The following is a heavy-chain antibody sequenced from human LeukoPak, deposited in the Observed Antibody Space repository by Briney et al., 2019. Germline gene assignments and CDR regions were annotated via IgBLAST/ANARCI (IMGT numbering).Heavy chain of an antibody. Sequence: PSQTLPLTCTVSGDSLSSGGYDWGWIRQHPGKGLEWIGYIYYSGSTCYNPSLKSRVTISVDTSKNQFSLKLSSVTAADTAVYYCARGHGGHRATYYDYVWGSYRQYYFDYWGQGTLVTVSS. V-gene: IGHV4-31*03. CDR1: GDSLSSGGYD. D-gene: IGHD3-16*02. CDR3: ARGHGGHRATYYDYVWGSYRQYYFDY. CDR2: IYYSGST. J-gene: IGHJ4*02.